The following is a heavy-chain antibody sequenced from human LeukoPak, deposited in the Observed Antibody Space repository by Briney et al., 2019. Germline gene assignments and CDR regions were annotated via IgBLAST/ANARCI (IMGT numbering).Heavy chain of an antibody. J-gene: IGHJ4*02. Sequence: SETLSLTCAVYGGSFSGYYWSWIRQPPGKGLEWIGEINHSGSTNYNPSLKSRVTISVDTSKNQFSLKLSSVTAEDTAVYYCARSLIVVVITQSFDYWGQGTLVTVSS. CDR3: ARSLIVVVITQSFDY. V-gene: IGHV4-34*01. CDR2: INHSGST. CDR1: GGSFSGYY. D-gene: IGHD3-22*01.